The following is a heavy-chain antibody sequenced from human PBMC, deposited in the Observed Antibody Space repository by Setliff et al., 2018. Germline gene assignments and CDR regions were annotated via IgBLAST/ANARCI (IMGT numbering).Heavy chain of an antibody. Sequence: PSETLSLTCIVSGDSISSNSHYWGWIRQPPGKGLEWIGTIYYSATTYCNPSLKSRVTISVDTSKNHFSLRLGSVTAADTAVYYRARAVNFGDYGDNWFDSWGQGTLVTVSS. CDR3: ARAVNFGDYGDNWFDS. CDR1: GDSISSNSHY. D-gene: IGHD4-17*01. J-gene: IGHJ5*01. CDR2: IYYSATT. V-gene: IGHV4-39*02.